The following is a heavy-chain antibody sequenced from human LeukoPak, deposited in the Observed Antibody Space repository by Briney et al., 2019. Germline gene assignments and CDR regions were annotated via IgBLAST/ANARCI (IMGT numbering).Heavy chain of an antibody. CDR1: GFTFSSYA. V-gene: IGHV3-30*04. CDR2: ISYDGSNK. CDR3: ARDPRVFSGYLYFGVDY. D-gene: IGHD5-12*01. J-gene: IGHJ4*02. Sequence: QPGGSLRLSCAASGFTFSSYAMSWVRQAPGKGLEWVAVISYDGSNKYYADSVKGRFTISRDNSKNTLYLQMNSLRAEDTAVYYCARDPRVFSGYLYFGVDYWGQGTLVTVSS.